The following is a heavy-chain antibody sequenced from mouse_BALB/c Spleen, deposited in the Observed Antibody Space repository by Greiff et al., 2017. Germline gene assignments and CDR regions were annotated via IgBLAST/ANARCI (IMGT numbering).Heavy chain of an antibody. D-gene: IGHD2-14*01. CDR2: IYPGNSDT. CDR3: TRGEKVRTYLDY. Sequence: VQLQQSGTVLARPGASVKMSCKASGYTFTSYWMHWVKQRPGQGLEWIGAIYPGNSDTSYNQKFKGKAKLTAVTATSTAYMELSSLTNEDSAVDYCTRGEKVRTYLDYWGQGTTVTVSS. V-gene: IGHV1-5*01. J-gene: IGHJ2*01. CDR1: GYTFTSYW.